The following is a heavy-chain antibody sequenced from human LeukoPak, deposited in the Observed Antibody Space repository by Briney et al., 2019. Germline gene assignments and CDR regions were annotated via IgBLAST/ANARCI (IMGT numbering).Heavy chain of an antibody. CDR2: ISGDGGST. J-gene: IGHJ4*02. Sequence: GGSLRLSCAAPGFIFDNYAIHWVRQAPGKGLEWVSLISGDGGSTFYADSVRGRFTISRDNTRKSLSLQMSSLRSEDTALYYCARESETSGWYVYWGQGTLVTVSS. CDR1: GFIFDNYA. D-gene: IGHD6-19*01. V-gene: IGHV3-43*02. CDR3: ARESETSGWYVY.